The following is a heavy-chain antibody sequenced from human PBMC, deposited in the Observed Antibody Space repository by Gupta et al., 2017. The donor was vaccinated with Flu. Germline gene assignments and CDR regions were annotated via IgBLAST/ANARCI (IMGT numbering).Heavy chain of an antibody. D-gene: IGHD2-15*01. J-gene: IGHJ4*01. Sequence: QITLKESGPTLAKPTQTLTLTCTFSGFSLSTSGVGVGWIRQPPGKALEWLALIYWNDDKRYSPSLKSRLTITKDTSKKRVVLTMTNMDPVDTATYYFTSAGDGGSCFDGGHVTLVTVSS. V-gene: IGHV2-5*01. CDR1: GFSLSTSGVG. CDR3: TSAGDGGSCFD. CDR2: IYWNDDK.